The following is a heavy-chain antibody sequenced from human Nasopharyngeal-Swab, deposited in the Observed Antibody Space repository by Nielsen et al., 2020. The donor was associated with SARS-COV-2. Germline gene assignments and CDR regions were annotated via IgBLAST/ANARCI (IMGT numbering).Heavy chain of an antibody. CDR2: ISYDGSNK. CDR3: AKTVGNCSSTSCYRAYYFDY. V-gene: IGHV3-30-3*01. D-gene: IGHD2-2*01. CDR1: GFTFSSYA. Sequence: GESLKISCAASGFTFSSYAMHWVRQAPGKGLEWVAVISYDGSNKYYADSVKGRFTISRDNSKNTLYLQMNSLRAEDTAVYYCAKTVGNCSSTSCYRAYYFDYWGQGTLVTVSS. J-gene: IGHJ4*02.